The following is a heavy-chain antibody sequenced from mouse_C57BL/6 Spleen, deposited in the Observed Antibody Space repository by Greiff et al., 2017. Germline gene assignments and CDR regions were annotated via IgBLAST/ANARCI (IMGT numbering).Heavy chain of an antibody. CDR2: IDPENGDT. Sequence: EVQLQQSGAELVRPGASVKLSCTASGFNIKDDYMHWVKQRPEQGLEWIGWIDPENGDTEYASKFQGKATITADTSSNTAYLQLSSLTSEDTAVYYCTTRPPYSKKDYWYFDVWGTGTTVTVSS. V-gene: IGHV14-4*01. CDR1: GFNIKDDY. J-gene: IGHJ1*03. D-gene: IGHD2-5*01. CDR3: TTRPPYSKKDYWYFDV.